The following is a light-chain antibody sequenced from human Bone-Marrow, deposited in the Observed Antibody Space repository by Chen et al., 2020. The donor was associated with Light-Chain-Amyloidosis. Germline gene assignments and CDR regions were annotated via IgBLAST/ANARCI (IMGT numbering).Light chain of an antibody. CDR3: QQYGTSPLP. CDR2: GSS. V-gene: IGKV3-20*01. CDR1: QTISSNY. Sequence: EIVLTQSPGTLSLSPGDGATLSCRSSQTISSNYLTWYQQKFGQAPRLLIYGSSSRATGIPDRLTGSGSGTDFTLTINRLEPEDFAMYYCQQYGTSPLPFGGGTKVEIK. J-gene: IGKJ4*01.